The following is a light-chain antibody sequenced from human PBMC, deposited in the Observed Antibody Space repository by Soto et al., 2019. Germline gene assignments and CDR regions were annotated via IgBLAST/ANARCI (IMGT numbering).Light chain of an antibody. V-gene: IGLV3-21*02. CDR1: NIGSKS. Sequence: SYELTQPPSGSVAPGQTARITSGGNNIGSKSVHWYQQKPGQAPVLVVYDDSDRPSGFPERFSGCNSGNTATLTLSRVEAGDEADYYCQVWDSSSDHYVFGTGTKVTVL. CDR3: QVWDSSSDHYV. J-gene: IGLJ1*01. CDR2: DDS.